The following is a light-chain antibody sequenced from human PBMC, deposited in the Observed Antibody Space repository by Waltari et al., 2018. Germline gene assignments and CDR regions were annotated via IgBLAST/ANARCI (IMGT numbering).Light chain of an antibody. CDR2: RDN. CDR1: NSNIGRHQ. CDR3: AVWDDSLRGWV. V-gene: IGLV1-44*01. J-gene: IGLJ3*02. Sequence: QSVLIQPPSASGTPGQRVTVSCSGRNSNIGRHQVTWYQQVPGTAHKLLIYRDNQRPSGVPDRFSGSKSGTSASLAISGLQSEDETDYYCAVWDDSLRGWVFGGGTKVTVL.